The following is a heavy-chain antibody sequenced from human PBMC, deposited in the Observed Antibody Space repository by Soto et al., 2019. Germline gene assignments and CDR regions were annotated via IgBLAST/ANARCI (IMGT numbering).Heavy chain of an antibody. CDR3: SRSLNS. J-gene: IGHJ4*02. V-gene: IGHV3-7*01. CDR1: GFTFVTYW. Sequence: WGSLRLSCAASGFTFVTYWMDWVRQTPGKWLEWVANINQDGSEKNYVDSVKGRFTISRDNAKNSLYLQMSSLTAEDSALYYCSRSLNSWGQGTLVTVSS. CDR2: INQDGSEK.